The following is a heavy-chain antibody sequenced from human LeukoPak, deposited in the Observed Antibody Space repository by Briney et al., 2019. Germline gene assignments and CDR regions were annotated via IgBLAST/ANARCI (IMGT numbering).Heavy chain of an antibody. Sequence: PGGSLRLSCAASGFTFSSFSMNWVRQAPGKGLEWVSYISGSSSTIYYADSVKGRFTISRDNAKHSLHLQMNSLRDEDTAVYYCARSLLLGTSVDYWGQGTLVTVSS. CDR3: ARSLLLGTSVDY. D-gene: IGHD3-22*01. V-gene: IGHV3-48*02. CDR1: GFTFSSFS. CDR2: ISGSSSTI. J-gene: IGHJ4*02.